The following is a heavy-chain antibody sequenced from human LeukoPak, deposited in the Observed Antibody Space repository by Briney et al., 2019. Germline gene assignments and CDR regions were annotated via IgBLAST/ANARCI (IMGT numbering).Heavy chain of an antibody. V-gene: IGHV4-59*01. CDR2: IYYSGST. CDR1: GGSISSYY. J-gene: IGHJ4*02. Sequence: PSETLSLTCTVSGGSISSYYWSWIRQPPGKGLEWIGYIYYSGSTNYNPSLKSRVTISVDTSKNQFSLKLSSVTAADTAVYYCARETYPRSGYFHWGQGTLVTVSS. CDR3: ARETYPRSGYFH. D-gene: IGHD3-22*01.